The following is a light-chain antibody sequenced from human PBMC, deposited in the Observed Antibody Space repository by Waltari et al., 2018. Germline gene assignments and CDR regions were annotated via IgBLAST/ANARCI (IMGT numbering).Light chain of an antibody. V-gene: IGLV4-69*01. J-gene: IGLJ3*02. Sequence: QLVVTQSPSASASLGASVKLTCTLSSGHSTNIIAWLQQRPEKGPRYLMKVNSDGSHIRGDEIPDRFSGSSSGAERYLTISSLQSEDEADYYCQTGGHGTWVFGGGTKLTVL. CDR3: QTGGHGTWV. CDR2: VNSDGSH. CDR1: SGHSTNI.